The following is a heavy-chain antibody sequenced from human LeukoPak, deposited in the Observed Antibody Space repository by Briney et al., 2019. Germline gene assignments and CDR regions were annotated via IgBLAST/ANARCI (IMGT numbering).Heavy chain of an antibody. V-gene: IGHV4-4*02. CDR1: GGSIRSSNW. D-gene: IGHD6-19*01. J-gene: IGHJ5*02. CDR2: IYHSGST. CDR3: ARAEQAGIAVAGTNWFDP. Sequence: SETLSLTCAVSGGSIRSSNWWGWVRQPPGKGLEWIGEIYHSGSTNYNPSLKSRVTISVDKSKNQFSLKLRSVTAADTAVYYCARAEQAGIAVAGTNWFDPWGQGTLVTVSS.